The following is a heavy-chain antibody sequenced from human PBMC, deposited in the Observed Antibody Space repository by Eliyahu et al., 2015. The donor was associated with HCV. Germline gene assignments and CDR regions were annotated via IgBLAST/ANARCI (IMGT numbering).Heavy chain of an antibody. CDR3: AATVMAAYGTGHYYGLDV. J-gene: IGHJ6*02. CDR2: IVVGSGNT. D-gene: IGHD3-10*01. CDR1: GFTFXSSA. V-gene: IGHV1-58*01. Sequence: QMQLLQSGPEVKKPGTSVKVSCKASGFTFXSSAVQWVRQARGQRLEWIGWIVVGSGNTNYAQNFQGRVTITRDMSTSTSYMELSSLRSDDAAVYYCAATVMAAYGTGHYYGLDVWGQGTTVTVSS.